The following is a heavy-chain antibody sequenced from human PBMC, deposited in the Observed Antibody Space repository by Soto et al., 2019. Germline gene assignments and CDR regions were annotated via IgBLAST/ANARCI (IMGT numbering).Heavy chain of an antibody. D-gene: IGHD1-26*01. V-gene: IGHV1-8*01. CDR3: ARGVTAGVDY. J-gene: IGHJ4*02. Sequence: ASVKVSCKASGYSFTSLDINWVRQTTGQGLEWMGWMQPSSGRTGYAQKFQGRVTMTRDTSINMAYMELSSLTSDDTAFYYCARGVTAGVDYWGQGTLVTVSS. CDR1: GYSFTSLD. CDR2: MQPSSGRT.